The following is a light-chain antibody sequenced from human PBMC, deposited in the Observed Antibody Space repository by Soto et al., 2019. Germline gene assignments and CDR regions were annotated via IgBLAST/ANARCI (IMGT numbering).Light chain of an antibody. V-gene: IGKV3-20*01. CDR1: QSVSSTY. Sequence: EIVLTQSPGTLSLSPGERATLSCRASQSVSSTYLAWYQQNPGQAPRLLIYGASSRATGIPDRFSGSGSGTDFTLTISRLEAEGFAVYYCQQYGSPSYTFGQVTKLEIK. CDR3: QQYGSPSYT. J-gene: IGKJ2*01. CDR2: GAS.